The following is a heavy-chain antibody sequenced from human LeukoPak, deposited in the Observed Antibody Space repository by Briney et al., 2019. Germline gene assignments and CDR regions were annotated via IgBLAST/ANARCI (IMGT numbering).Heavy chain of an antibody. CDR1: GFTFDDYA. V-gene: IGHV3-9*01. CDR3: AKDRYCSGASCSLDAFDY. Sequence: GGSLRLSYAASGFTFDDYAMHWLRQAPGKGLEWVSVISWNSGSIGYADSVKGRFTISTDNAKNSLYLQMNSLRAEDTALYYCAKDRYCSGASCSLDAFDYWGQGTLVTVSS. CDR2: ISWNSGSI. J-gene: IGHJ4*02. D-gene: IGHD2-15*01.